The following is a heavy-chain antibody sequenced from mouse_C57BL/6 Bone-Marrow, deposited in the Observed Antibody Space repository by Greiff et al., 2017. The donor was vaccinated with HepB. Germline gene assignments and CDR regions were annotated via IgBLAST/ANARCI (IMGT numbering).Heavy chain of an antibody. Sequence: LVESGAELVRPGASVTLSCKASGYTFTDYEMHWVKQTPVHGLEWIGAIDPETGGTAYNQKFKGKARLTADKSSSTAYMELRSLTSEDSAVYYCTREVINDGYYDYFDYWGQGTTLTVSS. J-gene: IGHJ2*01. CDR1: GYTFTDYE. D-gene: IGHD2-3*01. V-gene: IGHV1-15*01. CDR3: TREVINDGYYDYFDY. CDR2: IDPETGGT.